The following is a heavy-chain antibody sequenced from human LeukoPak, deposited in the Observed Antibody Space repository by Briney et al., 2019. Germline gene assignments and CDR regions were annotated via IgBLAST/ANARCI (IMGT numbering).Heavy chain of an antibody. Sequence: ASVKVSCKASGYTFTSYGISWVRQAPGQGLEWMGWISAYNGNTNYAQKLQGRVTMTTDTSTSTAYMELRSLRSDDTAVYYCARDTDYYDSSGYYYPALPDYWGQGTLVTVSS. CDR3: ARDTDYYDSSGYYYPALPDY. CDR1: GYTFTSYG. J-gene: IGHJ4*02. D-gene: IGHD3-22*01. CDR2: ISAYNGNT. V-gene: IGHV1-18*01.